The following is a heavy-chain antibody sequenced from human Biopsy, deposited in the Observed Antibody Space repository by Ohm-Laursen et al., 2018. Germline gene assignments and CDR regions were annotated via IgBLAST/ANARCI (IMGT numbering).Heavy chain of an antibody. Sequence: SLRLSCSASGFTFNAYWMYWVRQVPGKGLVWVSHIKSVGSWTNYADSVKGRFTISRDNAKNTLYLQMNSLKADDTAVYYCAKEEPPQGYDFWSGHYYYFDYWGQRTLVTVSS. CDR3: AKEEPPQGYDFWSGHYYYFDY. V-gene: IGHV3-74*01. CDR2: IKSVGSWT. J-gene: IGHJ4*02. D-gene: IGHD3-3*01. CDR1: GFTFNAYW.